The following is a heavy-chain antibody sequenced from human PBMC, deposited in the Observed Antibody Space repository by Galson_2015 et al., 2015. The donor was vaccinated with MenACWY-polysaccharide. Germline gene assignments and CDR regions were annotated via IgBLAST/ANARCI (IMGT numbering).Heavy chain of an antibody. Sequence: ETLSLTCTVSGDSTSTYCWSWIRQPPGKGLEWIGYICSSGNTNYNPSLKSRVTISVDTSKNQFSLKLTSVTAADTAVYYCARNLPHYDFWSGYYTDGYYYVDVWGKGTTVTVSS. CDR2: ICSSGNT. CDR3: ARNLPHYDFWSGYYTDGYYYVDV. CDR1: GDSTSTYC. V-gene: IGHV4-59*01. J-gene: IGHJ6*03. D-gene: IGHD3-3*01.